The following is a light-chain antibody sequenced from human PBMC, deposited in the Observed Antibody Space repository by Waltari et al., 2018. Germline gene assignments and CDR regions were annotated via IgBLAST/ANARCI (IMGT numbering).Light chain of an antibody. J-gene: IGLJ2*01. CDR2: EVS. V-gene: IGLV2-14*01. CDR1: SSDVGGYNF. Sequence: QSALTQPASVSGSPGQSITISCTGTSSDVGGYNFVSWYQQHPGKAPKLMIYEVSNRPSGLSNRFSGSKSGNTASLTISGLQAEDEADYYCSSYTFTSTPGVFGGGTKVTVL. CDR3: SSYTFTSTPGV.